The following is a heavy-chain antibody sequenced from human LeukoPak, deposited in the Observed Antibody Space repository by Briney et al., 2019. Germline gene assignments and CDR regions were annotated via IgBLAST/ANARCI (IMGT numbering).Heavy chain of an antibody. V-gene: IGHV1-2*02. J-gene: IGHJ4*02. CDR3: ARASYCSSTSCLDY. D-gene: IGHD2-2*01. CDR1: GYTFTGYY. CDR2: INPNSGGT. Sequence: ASVKVSCKASGYTFTGYYMHWVRQAPGQGLEWMGWINPNSGGTNYAQKFQGRVTMTRDTSISTAYMELSRLRPDDTAVYYCARASYCSSTSCLDYWGQGTLVTVSS.